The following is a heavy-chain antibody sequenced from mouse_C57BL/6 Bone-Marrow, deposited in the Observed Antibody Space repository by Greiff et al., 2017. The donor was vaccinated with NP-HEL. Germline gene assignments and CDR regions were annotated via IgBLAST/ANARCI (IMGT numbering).Heavy chain of an antibody. J-gene: IGHJ4*01. Sequence: EVKLMESGEGLVKPGGSLKLSCAASGFTFSSYAMSWVRQTPEKRLEWVAYISSGGDYIYYADTVKGRFTISSDNARNTLYLQMSSLKSEDTAMYYCTREDYDYDGGHYYAMDYWGQGTSVTVSS. D-gene: IGHD2-4*01. CDR1: GFTFSSYA. V-gene: IGHV5-9-1*02. CDR2: ISSGGDYI. CDR3: TREDYDYDGGHYYAMDY.